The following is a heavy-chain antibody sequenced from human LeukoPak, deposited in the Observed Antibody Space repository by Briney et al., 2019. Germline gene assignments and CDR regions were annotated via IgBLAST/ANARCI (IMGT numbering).Heavy chain of an antibody. D-gene: IGHD3-16*01. CDR1: GGSISSSSYY. J-gene: IGHJ4*02. V-gene: IGHV4-39*07. CDR2: IYYSGST. CDR3: ARGSDFGGSPLHYFDY. Sequence: SETLSLTCTVSGGSISSSSYYWGWIRQPPGKGLEWIGSIYYSGSTYYNPSLKSRVTISVDTSKNQFSLKLSSVTAADTAVYYCARGSDFGGSPLHYFDYWGQGTLVTVSS.